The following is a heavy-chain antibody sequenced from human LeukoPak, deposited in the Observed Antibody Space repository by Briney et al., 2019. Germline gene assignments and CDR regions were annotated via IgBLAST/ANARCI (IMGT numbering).Heavy chain of an antibody. CDR3: ARRLSYDSSGYYYVGAFDI. D-gene: IGHD3-22*01. Sequence: ASVKVSCKASGYTFTGYYMHWVRQAPGQGLEWMGWINPNSGGTNYAQKFQGRVTMTRDTSISTAYMELSRLRSDDTAVYYCARRLSYDSSGYYYVGAFDIWGQGTMVTVSS. CDR2: INPNSGGT. V-gene: IGHV1-2*02. J-gene: IGHJ3*02. CDR1: GYTFTGYY.